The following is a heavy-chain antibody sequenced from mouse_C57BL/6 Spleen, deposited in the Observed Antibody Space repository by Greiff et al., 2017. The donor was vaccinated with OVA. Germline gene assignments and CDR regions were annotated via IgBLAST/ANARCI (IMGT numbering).Heavy chain of an antibody. Sequence: QVQLKESGPGLVQPSQSLSITCTVSGFSLTSYGVHWVRQSPGKGLEWLGVIWRGGSTDYNAAFMSRLSITKDNSKSQVFFKMNSLQADDTAIYYCAKNGNGNYEDYFDYWGQGTTLTVSS. J-gene: IGHJ2*01. V-gene: IGHV2-5*01. CDR2: IWRGGST. CDR3: AKNGNGNYEDYFDY. CDR1: GFSLTSYG. D-gene: IGHD2-1*01.